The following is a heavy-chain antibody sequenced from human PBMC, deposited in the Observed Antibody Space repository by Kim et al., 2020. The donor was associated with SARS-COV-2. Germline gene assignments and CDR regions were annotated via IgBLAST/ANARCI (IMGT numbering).Heavy chain of an antibody. J-gene: IGHJ6*02. Sequence: GGSLRLSCAASGFTVSSNYMSWVRQAPGKGLEWVSVIYSGGSTYYADSVKGRFTISRDNSKNTLYLQMNSLRAEDTAVYYCAREGGGSSWYEFGYYYGMDVWGQGTTVTVSS. CDR2: IYSGGST. D-gene: IGHD6-13*01. V-gene: IGHV3-53*01. CDR1: GFTVSSNY. CDR3: AREGGGSSWYEFGYYYGMDV.